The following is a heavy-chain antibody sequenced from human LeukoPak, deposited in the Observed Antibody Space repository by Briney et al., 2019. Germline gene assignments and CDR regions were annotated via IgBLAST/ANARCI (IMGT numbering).Heavy chain of an antibody. D-gene: IGHD1-26*01. CDR3: ARGEISGSYHPKRH. CDR2: ISYDGNNK. V-gene: IGHV3-30-3*01. Sequence: PGGSLRLSCAASGFTFSSYAMDWVRQAPGKGLEWVADISYDGNNKFYGDSVKGRVSISRDNSKNTLYLQMNSLRTEDTAVYYCARGEISGSYHPKRHWGQGTLVTVSS. J-gene: IGHJ4*02. CDR1: GFTFSSYA.